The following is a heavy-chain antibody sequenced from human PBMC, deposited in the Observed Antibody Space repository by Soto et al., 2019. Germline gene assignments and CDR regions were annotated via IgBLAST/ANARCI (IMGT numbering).Heavy chain of an antibody. Sequence: GGSLRLSCVASGFTFSDYHMSWIRQAPGKGLEWVSYVSSSNTDATYADSVRGRFIISRDNAKNSLYLQMNSLRAEDTAVYYCARLGLSNSYGLRDYFDYWGQGTLVTVSS. J-gene: IGHJ4*02. CDR1: GFTFSDYH. CDR2: VSSSNTDA. D-gene: IGHD3-16*02. CDR3: ARLGLSNSYGLRDYFDY. V-gene: IGHV3-11*03.